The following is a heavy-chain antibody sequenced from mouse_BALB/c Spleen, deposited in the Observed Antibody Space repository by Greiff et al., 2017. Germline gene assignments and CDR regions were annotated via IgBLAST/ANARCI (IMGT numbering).Heavy chain of an antibody. V-gene: IGHV1-82*01. Sequence: VQLQQSGPELVKPGASVKISCKASGYAFSSSWMNWVKQRPGQGLEWIGRIYPGDGDTNYNGKFKGKATLTADKSSSTAYMQLSSLTSVDSAVYFCASRGGYAMDYWGQGTSVTVSS. CDR1: GYAFSSSW. CDR2: IYPGDGDT. J-gene: IGHJ4*01. CDR3: ASRGGYAMDY.